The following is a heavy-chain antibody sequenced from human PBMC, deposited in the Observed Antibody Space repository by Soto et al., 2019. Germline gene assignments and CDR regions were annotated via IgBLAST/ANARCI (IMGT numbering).Heavy chain of an antibody. Sequence: QVQLVESGGGVVQPGRSLRLSCAASGFTFNRYGMHWVRQAPGKGLEWVAVILYDGSSEYYADSVKGRFTISRDNSKNTLFLQMNSLRAEDTAVYYCARGVDYFDYWGQGTLVTVSS. J-gene: IGHJ4*02. CDR3: ARGVDYFDY. CDR2: ILYDGSSE. V-gene: IGHV3-33*01. CDR1: GFTFNRYG.